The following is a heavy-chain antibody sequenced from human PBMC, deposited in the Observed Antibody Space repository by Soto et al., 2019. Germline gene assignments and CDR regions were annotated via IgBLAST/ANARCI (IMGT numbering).Heavy chain of an antibody. Sequence: SETLSLTCAVNRGSLSDYYVSWIRQSPGKGLEWIGEISQGEGTKYNPSLKSRVTMSRDLSKNQFSLRLNSVTDADSAVYYCARGLDHSKIGYWGPGTLVTLS. J-gene: IGHJ4*02. CDR2: ISQGEGT. D-gene: IGHD4-4*01. CDR3: ARGLDHSKIGY. V-gene: IGHV4-34*01. CDR1: RGSLSDYY.